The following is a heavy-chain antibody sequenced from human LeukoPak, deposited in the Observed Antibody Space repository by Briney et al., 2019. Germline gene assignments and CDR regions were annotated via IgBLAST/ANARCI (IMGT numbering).Heavy chain of an antibody. CDR2: ICYDGGNK. Sequence: GGSLRLSCAASGFTFSSYGMHWVRQAPGKGLEWVAVICYDGGNKYYADSVKGRFTISRDNSKNTLYLQMNSLRAEDTALYYCSKDRRTHYYGSGSYSTYIDVWGKGTTVTVSS. V-gene: IGHV3-30*18. CDR3: SKDRRTHYYGSGSYSTYIDV. D-gene: IGHD3-10*01. J-gene: IGHJ6*03. CDR1: GFTFSSYG.